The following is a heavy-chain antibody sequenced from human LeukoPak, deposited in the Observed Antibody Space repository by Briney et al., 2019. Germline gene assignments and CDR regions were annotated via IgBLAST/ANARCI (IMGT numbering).Heavy chain of an antibody. Sequence: PGGSLRLSCAPSGFTFSSYAVHWVRQAPGKGLEWVAVISYDGSNKYYADSVKGRFTISRDNSKNTLYLQMNSLRAEDTAVYYCAKDSWYDDFWSYFDYWGQGTLVTVSS. D-gene: IGHD3-3*01. J-gene: IGHJ4*02. CDR2: ISYDGSNK. V-gene: IGHV3-30*04. CDR1: GFTFSSYA. CDR3: AKDSWYDDFWSYFDY.